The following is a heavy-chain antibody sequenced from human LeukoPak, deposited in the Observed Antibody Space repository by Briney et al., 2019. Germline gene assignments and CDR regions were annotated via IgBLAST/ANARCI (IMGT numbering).Heavy chain of an antibody. D-gene: IGHD2-15*01. J-gene: IGHJ2*01. V-gene: IGHV3-23*01. Sequence: PGGSLRLSCAASGFTFSNYAMTWVRQAPGKGLEWVSGLSGSGGLTHYADSVKGRFTISRDNSKNTLYLQMNSLRAEDTAVYYCARVGLIEDRSHWYLDLWGRGTLVTVSS. CDR3: ARVGLIEDRSHWYLDL. CDR2: LSGSGGLT. CDR1: GFTFSNYA.